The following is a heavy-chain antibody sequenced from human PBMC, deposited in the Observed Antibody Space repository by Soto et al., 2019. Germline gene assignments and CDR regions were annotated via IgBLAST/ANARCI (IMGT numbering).Heavy chain of an antibody. CDR2: TYYRPKWYN. D-gene: IGHD6-19*01. CDR3: AREYSSGWRDNAFDI. V-gene: IGHV6-1*01. J-gene: IGHJ3*02. CDR1: GDSVPSNSAA. Sequence: SQTLSLTCVISGDSVPSNSAAWNWIRQSPSRGLEWLGRTYYRPKWYNDYAVSVKSRITINLDTSKNQFSLQLNSVTPEDTAVYYCAREYSSGWRDNAFDIWGQGTLVTVSS.